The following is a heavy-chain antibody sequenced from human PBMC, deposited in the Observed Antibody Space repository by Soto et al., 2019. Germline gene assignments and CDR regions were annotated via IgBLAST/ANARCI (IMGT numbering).Heavy chain of an antibody. J-gene: IGHJ4*02. CDR1: GASINNYY. D-gene: IGHD6-19*01. CDR3: ARFSGWYSAFDY. V-gene: IGHV4-59*01. CDR2: IYSSGST. Sequence: SETLSLTCPVSGASINNYYWSWIRQAPGKGLEWIGYIYSSGSTNYNPSLKSRVTISVDTSKSDFSLKLTSVTAADTAVYYCARFSGWYSAFDYWGQGTPVTVSS.